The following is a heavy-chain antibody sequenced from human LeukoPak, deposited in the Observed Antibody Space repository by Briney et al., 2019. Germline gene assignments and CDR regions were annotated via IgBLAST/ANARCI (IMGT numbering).Heavy chain of an antibody. D-gene: IGHD4-17*01. V-gene: IGHV1-2*02. CDR2: INPNGGGT. CDR3: ASLYGDYVGSDY. CDR1: GYTFTDYY. J-gene: IGHJ4*02. Sequence: ASVKVSCKASGYTFTDYYMHWVRQAPGQGVEGMGWINPNGGGTNYAQKFQGRVTMTRDTSISTAYMELSRLRSDDTAVYYCASLYGDYVGSDYWGQGTLVSVSS.